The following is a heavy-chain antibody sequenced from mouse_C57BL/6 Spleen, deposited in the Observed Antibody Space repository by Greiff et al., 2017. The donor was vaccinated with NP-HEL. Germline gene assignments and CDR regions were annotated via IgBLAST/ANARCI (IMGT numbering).Heavy chain of an antibody. Sequence: QVQLQQSGAELVRPGASVTLSCKASGYTFTDYEMHWVKQTPVHGLEWIGAIDPETGGTAYNQKFKGKAILTADKSSSTAYMELRSLTSEDSAVYYCTRKGDYGYDVFAYWGQGTLVTVSA. V-gene: IGHV1-15*01. D-gene: IGHD2-2*01. CDR2: IDPETGGT. CDR3: TRKGDYGYDVFAY. J-gene: IGHJ3*01. CDR1: GYTFTDYE.